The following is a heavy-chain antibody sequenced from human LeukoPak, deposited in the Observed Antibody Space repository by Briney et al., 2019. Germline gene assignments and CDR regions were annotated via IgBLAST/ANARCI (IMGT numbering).Heavy chain of an antibody. Sequence: ASVKVSCKVSGYTLTELSMHWVRQAPGKGRARMGVFDHEGGEPIYAQKFQGRVTMTEDASTDTAYMELSSLRSEDTAVYYCATVVVTAPGEDYFDYWGQGTLVTVSS. J-gene: IGHJ4*02. CDR2: FDHEGGEP. V-gene: IGHV1-24*01. D-gene: IGHD2-21*02. CDR3: ATVVVTAPGEDYFDY. CDR1: GYTLTELS.